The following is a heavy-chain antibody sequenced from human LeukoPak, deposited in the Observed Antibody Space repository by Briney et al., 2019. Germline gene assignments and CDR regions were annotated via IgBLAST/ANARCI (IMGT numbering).Heavy chain of an antibody. Sequence: SETLSLTXTVSGGSISSYYWSWIRQPPGKGLEWIGYIYYSGSTNYNPSLKSRVTISVDTSKNQFSLKLSSVTAADTAVYYCARDLYSSSWLNYFDYWGQGTLVTVSS. CDR3: ARDLYSSSWLNYFDY. J-gene: IGHJ4*02. CDR2: IYYSGST. V-gene: IGHV4-59*12. CDR1: GGSISSYY. D-gene: IGHD6-13*01.